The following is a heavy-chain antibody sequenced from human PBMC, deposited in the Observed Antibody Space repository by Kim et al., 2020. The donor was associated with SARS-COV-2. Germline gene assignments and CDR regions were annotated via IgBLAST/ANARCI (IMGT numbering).Heavy chain of an antibody. D-gene: IGHD2-21*01. V-gene: IGHV4-59*01. CDR2: IYYSGST. CDR1: GGSISSYY. Sequence: SETLSLTCTVSGGSISSYYWSWIRQPPGKGLEWIGYIYYSGSTNYNPSLKSRVTISVDTSKNQFSLKLSSVTAADTAVYYCASMSSILSAFDIWGQGTMVTVSS. J-gene: IGHJ3*02. CDR3: ASMSSILSAFDI.